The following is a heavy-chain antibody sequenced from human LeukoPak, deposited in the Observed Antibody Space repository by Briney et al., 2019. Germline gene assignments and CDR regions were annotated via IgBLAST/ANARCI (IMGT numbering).Heavy chain of an antibody. Sequence: GGSLRLSCEVSGVTFSDYGMSWVRRTAGKGLEWVSGISNSGEITFYADSVKGRFTISRDNSKNILHLQMVSLRAEDSAPYYCAKNKGVPGPRLNYFDYWGQGTLVTVSS. D-gene: IGHD2-2*01. CDR1: GVTFSDYG. J-gene: IGHJ4*02. CDR3: AKNKGVPGPRLNYFDY. CDR2: ISNSGEIT. V-gene: IGHV3-23*01.